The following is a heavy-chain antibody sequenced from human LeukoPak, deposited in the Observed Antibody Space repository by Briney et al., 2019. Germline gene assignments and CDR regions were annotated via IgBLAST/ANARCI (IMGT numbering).Heavy chain of an antibody. J-gene: IGHJ4*02. CDR3: ARRRIRGVIIAKTYYFDY. Sequence: ASETLSLTCTVSGGSISSYYWSWIRQPPGKGLEWIGYIYYSGSTNYNPSLKSRVTISVDTSKNQFSLKLSSVTAADTAVYYCARRRIRGVIIAKTYYFDYWGQGTLVTVSS. D-gene: IGHD3-10*01. CDR2: IYYSGST. CDR1: GGSISSYY. V-gene: IGHV4-59*12.